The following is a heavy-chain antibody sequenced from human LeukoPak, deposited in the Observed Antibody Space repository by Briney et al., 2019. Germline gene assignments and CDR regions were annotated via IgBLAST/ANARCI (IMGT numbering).Heavy chain of an antibody. CDR2: IYHSGST. CDR1: GGSISSSNW. Sequence: PSETLSLTCAVSGGSISSSNWWSWVRQPPGKGLEWIGEIYHSGSTNYNPSLKSRVTISVDTSKNQFSLKLSSVTAADTAVYYCARHGERWHWTGQTQFDYWGQGTLVTVSS. D-gene: IGHD4-23*01. V-gene: IGHV4-4*02. J-gene: IGHJ4*02. CDR3: ARHGERWHWTGQTQFDY.